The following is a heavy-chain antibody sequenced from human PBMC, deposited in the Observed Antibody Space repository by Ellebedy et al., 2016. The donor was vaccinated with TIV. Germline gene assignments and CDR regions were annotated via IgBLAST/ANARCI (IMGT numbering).Heavy chain of an antibody. V-gene: IGHV3-74*01. D-gene: IGHD6-13*01. J-gene: IGHJ4*02. CDR3: ARDLSSSWYRYLDY. CDR1: GFTFSNYW. Sequence: GESLKISCAASGFTFSNYWMHWVRQAPGKGLVWVSRIDTDGTNTNYADSVKGRFTISRDNTKNTLYLQMDSLRAEDTAVYYCARDLSSSWYRYLDYWGQGALVTVSS. CDR2: IDTDGTNT.